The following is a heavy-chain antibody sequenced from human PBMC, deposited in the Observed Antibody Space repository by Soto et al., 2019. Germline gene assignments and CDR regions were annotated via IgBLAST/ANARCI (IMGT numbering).Heavy chain of an antibody. Sequence: QVQLVQSGAEVKKPGASVKVSCKTSGYTVTNYDIKWVREATGQGLEWMGWTNPKSGYTGSAQKFQGRVTMTRDSSIRTAYMELHSLTSEDTAVYYCARTAGDLDSWGQGTLITVSS. CDR2: TNPKSGYT. CDR3: ARTAGDLDS. D-gene: IGHD4-17*01. V-gene: IGHV1-8*01. J-gene: IGHJ4*02. CDR1: GYTVTNYD.